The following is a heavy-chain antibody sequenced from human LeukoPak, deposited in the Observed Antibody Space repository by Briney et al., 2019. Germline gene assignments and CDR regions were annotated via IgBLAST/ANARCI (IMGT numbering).Heavy chain of an antibody. CDR2: IWYDGSDK. V-gene: IGHV3-33*01. J-gene: IGHJ4*02. D-gene: IGHD6-19*01. CDR3: ASILLSSGGWWYFDY. Sequence: GRSLRLSCAVSGFTFNNYGMHWVRQAPGKGLEWVAVIWYDGSDKYYADSVKGRSTISRDNSKNMLCLQMNSLRAEDTAVYYCASILLSSGGWWYFDYWGQGTLVTVSS. CDR1: GFTFNNYG.